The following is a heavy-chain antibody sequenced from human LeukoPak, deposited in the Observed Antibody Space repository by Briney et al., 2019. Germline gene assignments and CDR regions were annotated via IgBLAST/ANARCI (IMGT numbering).Heavy chain of an antibody. CDR1: GGSISSSSYY. CDR2: IYYSGST. V-gene: IGHV4-61*05. J-gene: IGHJ3*02. CDR3: ARNNREWWVYDAFDI. D-gene: IGHD2-15*01. Sequence: PSETLSLTCTVSGGSISSSSYYWGWIRQPPGKGLEWIGYIYYSGSTNYNPSLKSRVTISVDTSKNQFSLKLSSVTAADTAVYYCARNNREWWVYDAFDIWGQGTMVTVSS.